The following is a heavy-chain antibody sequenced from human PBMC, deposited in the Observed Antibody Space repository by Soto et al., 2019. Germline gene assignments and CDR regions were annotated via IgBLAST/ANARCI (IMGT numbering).Heavy chain of an antibody. CDR2: IYYSGST. D-gene: IGHD3-3*01. CDR1: GGSISSGGYY. J-gene: IGHJ5*02. V-gene: IGHV4-31*03. Sequence: SETLSLTCTVSGGSISSGGYYCSWIRQHPGKGLEWIGYIYYSGSTYYNPSLKSRVTISVDTSKNQFSLKLSCVTGAGTAVYYCARDRRFLHWFDTWGQGTLVTVSS. CDR3: ARDRRFLHWFDT.